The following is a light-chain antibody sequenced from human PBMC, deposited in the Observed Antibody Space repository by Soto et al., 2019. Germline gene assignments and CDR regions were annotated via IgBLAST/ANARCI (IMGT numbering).Light chain of an antibody. CDR1: QSISCW. J-gene: IGKJ2*01. CDR3: QEYNSHSRYT. Sequence: DIQMTQSPSTLYASVGDRVTITCRASQSISCWLAWYQQKPGKAPKLLIYTASSFESGVPSRFSGSGSGTEFTLTISSRQPDDFATYYCQEYNSHSRYTFGQGTKLDIK. V-gene: IGKV1-5*03. CDR2: TAS.